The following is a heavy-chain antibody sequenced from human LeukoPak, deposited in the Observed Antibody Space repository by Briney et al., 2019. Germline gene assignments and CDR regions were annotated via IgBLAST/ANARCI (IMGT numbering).Heavy chain of an antibody. D-gene: IGHD3-22*01. V-gene: IGHV3-30*02. Sequence: GGSLRLSCAASGFTFSSYGMHWVRQASGKGLEWVAFIRYDGSNKYYADSVKGRFTISRDNSKNTLYLQMNSLRAEDTAVYYCASRSITMMPDDYWGQGTLVTVSS. CDR1: GFTFSSYG. CDR2: IRYDGSNK. J-gene: IGHJ4*02. CDR3: ASRSITMMPDDY.